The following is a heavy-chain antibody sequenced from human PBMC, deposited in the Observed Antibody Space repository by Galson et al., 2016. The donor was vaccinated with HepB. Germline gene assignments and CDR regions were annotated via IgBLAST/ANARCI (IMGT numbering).Heavy chain of an antibody. CDR1: GFNVSSYA. V-gene: IGHV3-64*05. Sequence: SLRLSCAASGFNVSSYALHWVRQAPGKGLEYFPGISSVAGTTYYVDSVRGRFTISRDNSKNTLYGQMNSLRDEDTAVYFCVARKVRDFILVEYWGQGTLVTVSS. CDR2: ISSVAGTT. D-gene: IGHD2-21*01. CDR3: VARKVRDFILVEY. J-gene: IGHJ4*02.